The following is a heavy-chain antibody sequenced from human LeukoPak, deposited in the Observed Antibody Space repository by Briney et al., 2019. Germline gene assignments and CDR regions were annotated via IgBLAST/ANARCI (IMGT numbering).Heavy chain of an antibody. CDR1: GGSISSYY. CDR3: ARHRGGYGDSA. D-gene: IGHD4-17*01. V-gene: IGHV4-59*08. Sequence: SETLSLTCTVSGGSISSYYWSWIRQPPGKGLEWIGYIYYSGSTKYNPSLKSRVTISVDTSKNQFSLKLRSVTAADTAVYYCARHRGGYGDSAWGQGTLVTVSS. J-gene: IGHJ5*02. CDR2: IYYSGST.